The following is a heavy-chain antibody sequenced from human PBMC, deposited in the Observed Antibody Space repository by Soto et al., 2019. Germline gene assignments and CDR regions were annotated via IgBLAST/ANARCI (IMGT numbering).Heavy chain of an antibody. V-gene: IGHV1-18*01. CDR1: GYTFTSYG. D-gene: IGHD5-18*01. J-gene: IGHJ6*03. CDR2: ISAYNGNT. Sequence: VKISCKASGYTFTSYGISWVRQAPGQGLEWMGWISAYNGNTNYAQKLQGRVTMTTDTSTSTAYMELRSLRSDDTAVYYCARDRRGYSYGYYYYYMDVWGKGTTVTVSS. CDR3: ARDRRGYSYGYYYYYMDV.